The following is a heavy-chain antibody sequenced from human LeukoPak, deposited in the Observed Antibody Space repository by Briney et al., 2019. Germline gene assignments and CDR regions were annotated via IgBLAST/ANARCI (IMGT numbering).Heavy chain of an antibody. CDR1: GFTFSTYA. D-gene: IGHD2-2*01. J-gene: IGHJ4*02. Sequence: PGGSLRLSCAASGFTFSTYAMHWVRQAPGKGLEWVAIILSDGGNKDYADSVKGRFTISRDNSRNTMYLQMNSLRNEDTAVYFCARVGRPQGPIVLVPPEVNAFDYWGQGTRVTVSS. CDR2: ILSDGGNK. CDR3: ARVGRPQGPIVLVPPEVNAFDY. V-gene: IGHV3-30*04.